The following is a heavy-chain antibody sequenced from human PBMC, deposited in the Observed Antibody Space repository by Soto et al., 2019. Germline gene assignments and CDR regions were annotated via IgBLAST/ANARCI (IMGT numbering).Heavy chain of an antibody. D-gene: IGHD6-6*01. J-gene: IGHJ6*02. CDR2: IIPLLGTP. V-gene: IGHV1-69*01. CDR3: ARESSSPNYYYYGLDV. Sequence: QVQLVQSGAEVKKPGSSVEVSCRAAGGTFSSYAVSWVRQAPGQGLEWMGVIIPLLGTPKYPQKLQGRVPITADDSARTAYMELRSLRSEDTAVYYCARESSSPNYYYYGLDVWGQGTTVTVSS. CDR1: GGTFSSYA.